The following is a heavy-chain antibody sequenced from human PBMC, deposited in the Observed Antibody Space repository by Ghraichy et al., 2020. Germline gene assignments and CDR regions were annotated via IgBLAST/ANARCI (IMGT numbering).Heavy chain of an antibody. CDR1: GFTFSGST. J-gene: IGHJ4*02. CDR2: IRNKGNNYAT. Sequence: GGYLRLSCAASGFTFSGSTMHWVRLASGKGLEWVGLIRNKGNNYATEYAASVKGRFTISRDDSKNTAYLQMNSLTTEDTAVYYCTRPGVLVSGNDYWGQGTLVTVSS. CDR3: TRPGVLVSGNDY. V-gene: IGHV3-73*01. D-gene: IGHD5-12*01.